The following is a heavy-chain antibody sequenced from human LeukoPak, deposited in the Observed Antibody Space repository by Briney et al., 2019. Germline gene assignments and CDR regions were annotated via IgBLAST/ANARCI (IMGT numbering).Heavy chain of an antibody. V-gene: IGHV4-4*02. CDR1: GGSILSTNW. J-gene: IGHJ4*02. D-gene: IGHD1-26*01. Sequence: SETLSLTCAVSGGSILSTNWWSWVRQPPSKGLEWIGEVHLSGASNYNPSLKSRVSMSIDKSRNHLSLELTSVTAADTAIYYCARESGAFSPFGFWGQGTLVTVSS. CDR3: ARESGAFSPFGF. CDR2: VHLSGAS.